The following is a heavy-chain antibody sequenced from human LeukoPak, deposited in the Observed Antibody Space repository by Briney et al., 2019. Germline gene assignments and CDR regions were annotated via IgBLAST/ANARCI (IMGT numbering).Heavy chain of an antibody. CDR1: GFSLSTSGMC. CDR2: IDWDDDK. J-gene: IGHJ6*02. Sequence: SGPALVKPTQTLTLTCTFSGFSLSTSGMCVSWIRQPPGKALEWLARIDWDDDKYYSTSLKTRLTISKDTSKNQVVLTMTNMDPVDTAKYYCARILYEYYDSSGYYTDVWGQGTTVTVSS. CDR3: ARILYEYYDSSGYYTDV. V-gene: IGHV2-70*11. D-gene: IGHD3-22*01.